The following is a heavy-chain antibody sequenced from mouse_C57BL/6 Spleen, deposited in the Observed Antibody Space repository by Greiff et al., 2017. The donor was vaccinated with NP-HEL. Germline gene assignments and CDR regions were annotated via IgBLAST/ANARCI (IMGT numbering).Heavy chain of an antibody. CDR2: INPYNGGT. CDR3: ARHYDYDCWYFEV. Sequence: EVQLQQSGPVLVKPGASVKMSCKASGYTFTDYYMNWVKQSHGKSLEWIGVINPYNGGTSYNQKFKGKATLTVDKSSSTAYMELNSLTSEDSAVYYCARHYDYDCWYFEVWGTGTTVTVAS. CDR1: GYTFTDYY. D-gene: IGHD2-4*01. V-gene: IGHV1-19*01. J-gene: IGHJ1*03.